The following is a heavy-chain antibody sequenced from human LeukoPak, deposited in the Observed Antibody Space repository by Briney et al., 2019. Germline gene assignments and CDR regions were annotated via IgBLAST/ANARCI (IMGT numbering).Heavy chain of an antibody. CDR3: ARVPRYCSSTSCQKNWFDP. D-gene: IGHD2-2*01. CDR1: GGPFSGYY. J-gene: IGHJ5*02. CDR2: INHSGST. Sequence: PSETLSLTCVVYGGPFSGYYCSWIRQPPGKGLEWIGEINHSGSTNYNPSLKSRVTISVDTSKNQFSLKLSSVTAADTAVYYCARVPRYCSSTSCQKNWFDPWGQGTLVTVSS. V-gene: IGHV4-34*01.